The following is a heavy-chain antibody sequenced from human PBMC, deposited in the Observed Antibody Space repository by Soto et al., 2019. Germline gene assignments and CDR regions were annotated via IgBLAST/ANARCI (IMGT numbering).Heavy chain of an antibody. CDR1: GGSFSGYY. J-gene: IGHJ6*02. Sequence: QVQLQQWGAGLLKPSETLSLTCAVYGGSFSGYYWSWIRQPPGKGLEWIGEINHSGSTNYNPSLKSRVTISVDTSKNQISLKLSSVTAADTAVYYCARYYDSSVSYYYGMDVWGQGTTVTVSS. V-gene: IGHV4-34*01. CDR2: INHSGST. D-gene: IGHD3-22*01. CDR3: ARYYDSSVSYYYGMDV.